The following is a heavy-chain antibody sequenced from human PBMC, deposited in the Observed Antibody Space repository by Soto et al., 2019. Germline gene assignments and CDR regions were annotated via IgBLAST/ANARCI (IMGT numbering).Heavy chain of an antibody. CDR1: GDSVSSNSAA. CDR3: ARDLTTVVKPLYAFDI. Sequence: SQTLSLTCAISGDSVSSNSAAWNWIRQSPSRGLEWLGRTYYRSKWYNDYAVSVKSRITINPDTSKNQFSLQLNSVTPEDTAVYYCARDLTTVVKPLYAFDIWGQGTMVTVSS. J-gene: IGHJ3*02. CDR2: TYYRSKWYN. V-gene: IGHV6-1*01. D-gene: IGHD4-17*01.